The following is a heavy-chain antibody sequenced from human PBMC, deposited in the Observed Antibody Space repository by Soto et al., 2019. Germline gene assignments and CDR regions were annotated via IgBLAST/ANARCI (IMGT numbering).Heavy chain of an antibody. CDR2: IYPCDSDT. Sequence: EFLKIWCKGAGDSFTSYWVGWVRQIPGKGLEWMGIIYPCDSDTRYSPSFQGQVTISADKSISTAYLQWSSLKASDTAMYYCARVDTAMEKRYYYYGMDVWGQGTTVTVAS. CDR3: ARVDTAMEKRYYYYGMDV. CDR1: GDSFTSYW. J-gene: IGHJ6*01. V-gene: IGHV5-51*01. D-gene: IGHD5-18*01.